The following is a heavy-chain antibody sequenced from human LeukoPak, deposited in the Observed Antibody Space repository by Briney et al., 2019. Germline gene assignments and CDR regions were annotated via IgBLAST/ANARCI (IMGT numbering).Heavy chain of an antibody. CDR1: GYTFIGYY. V-gene: IGHV1-2*02. Sequence: ASVKVSCKASGYTFIGYYILWVRQAPGQGLEWMGWVNPSSGDTNYAQQFQGRLTLTRDTSISTAYMELSRLRSDDTAVYYCARDRGYDIFFGLNPFFDYWGQGTLVTVSS. CDR3: ARDRGYDIFFGLNPFFDY. D-gene: IGHD3-9*01. J-gene: IGHJ4*02. CDR2: VNPSSGDT.